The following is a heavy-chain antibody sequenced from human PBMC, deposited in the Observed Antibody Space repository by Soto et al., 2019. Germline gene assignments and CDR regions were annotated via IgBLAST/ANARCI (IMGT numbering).Heavy chain of an antibody. CDR2: SNSDGSST. CDR1: GFTFSSYW. D-gene: IGHD1-26*01. J-gene: IGHJ4*02. Sequence: EVQLVESGGGLVQPGGSLRLSCAASGFTFSSYWMHWVRQAPGKGPVWVSRSNSDGSSTSYADSVKGRFTISRDNAENTLYLQMNSLRAEDTDVYYCARTLGATTNYWGQRTMVTVPS. CDR3: ARTLGATTNY. V-gene: IGHV3-74*01.